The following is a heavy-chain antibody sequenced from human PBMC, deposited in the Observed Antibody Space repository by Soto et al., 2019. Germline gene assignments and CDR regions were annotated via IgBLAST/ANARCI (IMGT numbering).Heavy chain of an antibody. CDR2: IYHSGST. CDR1: GGSISSSNW. V-gene: IGHV4-4*02. CDR3: ARVGSVVVVAAGLDS. Sequence: QVQLQESGPGLVKPSGTLSLTCAVSGGSISSSNWWSWVRQPPGKGLEWIGEIYHSGSTNYNPSLKRRVTISVDKSKNQFSLKLSSVTAADTAVYYCARVGSVVVVAAGLDSWGQGTLVTVSS. J-gene: IGHJ4*02. D-gene: IGHD2-15*01.